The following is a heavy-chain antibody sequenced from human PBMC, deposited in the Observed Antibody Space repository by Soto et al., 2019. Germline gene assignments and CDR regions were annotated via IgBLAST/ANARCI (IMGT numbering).Heavy chain of an antibody. CDR1: GFTFDDYA. J-gene: IGHJ6*02. CDR3: AKDQETSGSRNYYYGMDV. D-gene: IGHD1-26*01. Sequence: GGSLRLSCAASGFTFDDYAMHWVRQAPGKGLEWVSGISWNSGSIGYADSVKGRFTISRDNAKNSLYLQMNSLRAEDTALYYCAKDQETSGSRNYYYGMDVWGQGTTVTVSS. CDR2: ISWNSGSI. V-gene: IGHV3-9*01.